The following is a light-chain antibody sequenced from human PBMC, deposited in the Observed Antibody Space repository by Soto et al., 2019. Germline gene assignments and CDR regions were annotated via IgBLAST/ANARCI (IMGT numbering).Light chain of an antibody. Sequence: QSVLTQPASVSGSPGQSIAISCTGTSSDVGGYNYVSWYQQHPGKAPKLMIYDVTTRPSGVSNRFSGSKSGNTAALTISGLQAEDEADYYCGSYTSDTTGVFGTGTKLTVL. V-gene: IGLV2-14*03. J-gene: IGLJ1*01. CDR2: DVT. CDR1: SSDVGGYNY. CDR3: GSYTSDTTGV.